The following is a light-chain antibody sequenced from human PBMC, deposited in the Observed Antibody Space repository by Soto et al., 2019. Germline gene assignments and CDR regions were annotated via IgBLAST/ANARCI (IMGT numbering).Light chain of an antibody. CDR1: QSISNW. V-gene: IGKV1-33*01. J-gene: IGKJ4*01. CDR2: DAS. Sequence: DIQMTQSPSTLPASAGDRVTITCRASQSISNWLAWYQQTPGKAPKLLIYDASNLETGVPSRFSGSGSGTDFTFTISSLQPEDIATYYCQQYDSLPLTFAGGTKVDIK. CDR3: QQYDSLPLT.